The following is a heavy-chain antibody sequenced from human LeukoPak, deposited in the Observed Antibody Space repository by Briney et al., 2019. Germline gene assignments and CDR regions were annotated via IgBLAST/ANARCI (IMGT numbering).Heavy chain of an antibody. CDR1: GYTFTGYY. V-gene: IGHV1-2*04. CDR2: INPNSGGT. CDR3: ARARIGDAFDI. Sequence: ASVKVSCKASGYTFTGYYMHWVRQAPGQGLEWMGWINPNSGGTNYAQKFQGWVTMTRDTSISTAYMELSRLRSDDTAVYCCARARIGDAFDIWGQGTMVTVSS. J-gene: IGHJ3*02. D-gene: IGHD3-22*01.